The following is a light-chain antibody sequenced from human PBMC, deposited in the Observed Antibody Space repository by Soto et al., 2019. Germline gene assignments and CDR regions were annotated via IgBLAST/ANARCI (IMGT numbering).Light chain of an antibody. J-gene: IGLJ1*01. CDR1: SSDVGGHDY. V-gene: IGLV2-14*01. CDR2: AGS. Sequence: QSVLTQPASVSGSPGQSITISCNGTSSDVGGHDYVSWYQQHPGKAPKLMIFAGSHRPSGVPNRFSGSKSGNTASLTISGLQAEDEADYFCSSYTASDTLYVFGSGTKLTVL. CDR3: SSYTASDTLYV.